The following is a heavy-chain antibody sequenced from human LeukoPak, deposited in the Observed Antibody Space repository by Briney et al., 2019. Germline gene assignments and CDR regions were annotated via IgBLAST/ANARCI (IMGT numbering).Heavy chain of an antibody. CDR2: IYSDGTT. CDR1: GFTVSANY. D-gene: IGHD2-15*01. V-gene: IGHV3-53*01. Sequence: PGGSLRLSCAASGFTVSANYMSWVRQAPGKGLEWVSVIYSDGTTSYADSVKGRFTISRDNSKNTLHLQMNSLRADDTAVYNCAKASYCSGSSCSNFDYWGQGTLVTVSS. CDR3: AKASYCSGSSCSNFDY. J-gene: IGHJ4*02.